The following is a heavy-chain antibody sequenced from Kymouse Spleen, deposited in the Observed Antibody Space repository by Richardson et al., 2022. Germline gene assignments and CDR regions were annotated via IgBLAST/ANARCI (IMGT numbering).Heavy chain of an antibody. CDR3: ARHSSSWGFDY. Sequence: QLQLQESGPGLVKPSETLSLTCTVSGGSISSSSYYWGWIRQPPGKGLEWIGSIYYSGSTYYNPSLKSRVTISVDTSKNQFSLKLSSVTAADTAVYYCARHSSSWGFDYWGQGTLVTVSS. D-gene: IGHD6-13*01. V-gene: IGHV4-39*01. CDR2: IYYSGST. CDR1: GGSISSSSYY. J-gene: IGHJ4*02.